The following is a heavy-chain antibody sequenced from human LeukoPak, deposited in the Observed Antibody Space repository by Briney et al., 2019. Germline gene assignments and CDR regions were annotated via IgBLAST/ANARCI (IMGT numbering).Heavy chain of an antibody. CDR2: INPSGGST. CDR1: GYTFTSYY. V-gene: IGHV1-46*01. CDR3: ARDPIIMDYYYYGMDV. D-gene: IGHD3-10*01. Sequence: ASVKVSCKASGYTFTSYYMHWVRQAPGQGLEWMGIINPSGGSTSYAQKFQGRVTMTRGTSTSTVYMELSSLRSEDTAVYYCARDPIIMDYYYYGMDVWGKGTTVTVSS. J-gene: IGHJ6*04.